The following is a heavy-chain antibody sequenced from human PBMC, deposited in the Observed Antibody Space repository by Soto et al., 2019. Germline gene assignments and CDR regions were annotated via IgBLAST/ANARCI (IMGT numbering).Heavy chain of an antibody. CDR2: INHSGST. CDR1: GGSFSGYY. J-gene: IGHJ6*02. CDR3: ARAYYGSGSYRYYYYYGMDV. D-gene: IGHD3-10*01. Sequence: SETLSLTCAVYGGSFSGYYWSWIRQPPGKGLEWIGEINHSGSTNYNPSLKSRVTISVDTSKNQFSLKLSSVTAADTAVYYCARAYYGSGSYRYYYYYGMDVWGQGTTVTAP. V-gene: IGHV4-34*01.